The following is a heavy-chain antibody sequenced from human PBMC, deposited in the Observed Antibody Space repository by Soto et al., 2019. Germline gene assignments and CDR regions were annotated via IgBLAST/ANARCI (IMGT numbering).Heavy chain of an antibody. CDR3: ARGRGYSYGYKDY. Sequence: GGSLRLSCAASGFTFSDYGMHWVRQAPGKGLEWVSIIWYDGSKKYLADSVKGRFTISRDNSKNTLYLQMNSLRAEDTAVYYCARGRGYSYGYKDYWGQGTLVTVSS. CDR1: GFTFSDYG. D-gene: IGHD5-18*01. V-gene: IGHV3-33*01. J-gene: IGHJ4*02. CDR2: IWYDGSKK.